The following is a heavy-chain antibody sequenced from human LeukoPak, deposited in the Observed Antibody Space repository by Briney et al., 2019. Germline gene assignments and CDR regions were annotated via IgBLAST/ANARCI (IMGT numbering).Heavy chain of an antibody. Sequence: PGGSLRLSCAASGFTFSSYGMHWVRQAPGKGLEWAAFIRYDGSNKYYADSVKGRFTISRDNSKNTLYLQMNSLRAEDTAVSYCAKSSRVGATPFDYWGQGTLVTVSS. D-gene: IGHD1-26*01. CDR1: GFTFSSYG. CDR2: IRYDGSNK. J-gene: IGHJ4*02. V-gene: IGHV3-30*02. CDR3: AKSSRVGATPFDY.